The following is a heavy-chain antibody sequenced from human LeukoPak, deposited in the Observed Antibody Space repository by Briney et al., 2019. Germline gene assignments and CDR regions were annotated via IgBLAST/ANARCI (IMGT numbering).Heavy chain of an antibody. CDR1: GFTFSDYA. Sequence: AGRSLRLSCAASGFTFSDYAMHWVRQAPGKGLEWAAVISYDGNYKYSADSMKGRFTVSRDNSKNMLYLQMNSLRPEDTAVYYCARDPLTDCSGGSCYSEGFDPWGQGTLVTVSS. V-gene: IGHV3-30-3*01. J-gene: IGHJ5*02. CDR2: ISYDGNYK. CDR3: ARDPLTDCSGGSCYSEGFDP. D-gene: IGHD2-15*01.